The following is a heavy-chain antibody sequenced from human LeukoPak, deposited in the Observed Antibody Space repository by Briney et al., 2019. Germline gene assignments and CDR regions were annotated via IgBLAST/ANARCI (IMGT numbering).Heavy chain of an antibody. CDR1: GFTFSNYA. V-gene: IGHV3-30-3*01. CDR3: VKDRTGTYTLDY. J-gene: IGHJ4*02. D-gene: IGHD3-10*01. Sequence: GGSLRLSCAATGFTFSNYAIHWGRQAPGKGLECVAFISDDGSRQHYADSVKGRFTISRDNSKNTLNLQMNSLRAEDTAVYYCVKDRTGTYTLDYWGQGTLVSVSS. CDR2: ISDDGSRQ.